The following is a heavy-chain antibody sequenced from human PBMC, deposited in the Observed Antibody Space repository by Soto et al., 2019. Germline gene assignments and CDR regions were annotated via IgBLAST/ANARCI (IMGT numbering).Heavy chain of an antibody. V-gene: IGHV1-3*01. Sequence: GASVKVSCKASGYTFTSYAMHWVRQAPGQRLEWMGWINAGNGNTKYSQKFQGRVTITRDTSASTAYMELSSLRSEDTAVYYCARDPAIFGVVTPYYYYGMDVWGQGTTVTVSS. CDR1: GYTFTSYA. J-gene: IGHJ6*02. D-gene: IGHD3-3*02. CDR2: INAGNGNT. CDR3: ARDPAIFGVVTPYYYYGMDV.